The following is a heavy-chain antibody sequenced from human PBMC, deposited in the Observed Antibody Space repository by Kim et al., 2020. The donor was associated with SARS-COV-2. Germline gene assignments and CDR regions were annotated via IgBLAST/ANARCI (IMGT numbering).Heavy chain of an antibody. CDR1: GFTFDDYA. Sequence: GGSLRLSCAASGFTFDDYAMHWVRQAPGKGLEWVSGISWNSGSIGYADSVKGRFTISRDNAKNSLYLQMNSLRAEDTALYYCAKGYGGVVAANRRYFDYWGQGTLVTVSS. CDR2: ISWNSGSI. CDR3: AKGYGGVVAANRRYFDY. D-gene: IGHD2-15*01. J-gene: IGHJ4*02. V-gene: IGHV3-9*01.